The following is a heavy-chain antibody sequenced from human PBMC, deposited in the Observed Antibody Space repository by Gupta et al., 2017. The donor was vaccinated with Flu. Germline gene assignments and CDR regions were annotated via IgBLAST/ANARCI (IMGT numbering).Heavy chain of an antibody. D-gene: IGHD1-1*01. J-gene: IGHJ6*02. Sequence: QARVVESGGGVVQHGRSLSPSVAASGFRLSNSGLHWVPQAPGKGLGGVAGISHDGSKNYHTDSVKGRFTISRDNSKNTLYLQMSGLRTEDTAVYYCAKDWRWNNNIYGMNVWGQGTTVTVSS. CDR3: AKDWRWNNNIYGMNV. V-gene: IGHV3-30*18. CDR1: GFRLSNSG. CDR2: ISHDGSKN.